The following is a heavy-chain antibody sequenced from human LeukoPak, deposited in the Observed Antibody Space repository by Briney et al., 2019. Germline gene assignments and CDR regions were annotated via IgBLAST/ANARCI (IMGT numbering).Heavy chain of an antibody. Sequence: PGGSLRLSCAASGFTFSSYEMNWVRQTPGKGLEWVSYISSSATTIYYADSVKGRFTISGDDAKNSLFLQMNSLRAEDTAFYYCARGISSAWYGMDVWGQGTTVTVSS. D-gene: IGHD6-6*01. V-gene: IGHV3-48*03. J-gene: IGHJ6*02. CDR3: ARGISSAWYGMDV. CDR2: ISSSATTI. CDR1: GFTFSSYE.